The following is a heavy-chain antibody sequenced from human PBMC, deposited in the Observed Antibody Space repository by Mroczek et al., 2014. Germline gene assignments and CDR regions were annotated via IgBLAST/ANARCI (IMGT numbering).Heavy chain of an antibody. V-gene: IGHV4-34*01. CDR3: ARVVAPHMTAVSKAVDNWFDP. D-gene: IGHD4-17*01. CDR1: GGSFSGYY. CDR2: INDSGYN. J-gene: IGHJ5*02. Sequence: QVQLQQWGAGLLKPSDTLSLTCAVYGGSFSGYYWTWIRQSPGKGLEWIGEINDSGYNNHNASLKSRVTMSVDTSKNQFTLKLSSVTAADTAVYYCARVVAPHMTAVSKAVDNWFDPWGQGTLVTVSS.